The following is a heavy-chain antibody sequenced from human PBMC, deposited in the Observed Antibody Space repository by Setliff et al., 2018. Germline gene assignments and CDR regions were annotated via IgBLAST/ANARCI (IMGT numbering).Heavy chain of an antibody. CDR3: ARTGTYRYFDY. CDR1: GGSFSGYY. V-gene: IGHV4-34*01. Sequence: SETLSLTCAVYGGSFSGYYWSWIRQPPGKGLEWIGEINHSGSTYSNASLASRLTISVDTAKNQFSLKLTSVTAADTAVYYCARTGTYRYFDYRGQGTLVTVSS. D-gene: IGHD1-1*01. J-gene: IGHJ4*02. CDR2: INHSGST.